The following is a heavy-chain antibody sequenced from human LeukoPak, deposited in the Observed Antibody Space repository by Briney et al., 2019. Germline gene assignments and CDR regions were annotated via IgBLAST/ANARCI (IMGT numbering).Heavy chain of an antibody. J-gene: IGHJ4*02. CDR2: ISYDGSNK. Sequence: PGRSLRLSCAASGFTFSSYGMHWVRQAPGKGLEWVAVISYDGSNKYYADSVKGRFTISRDNAKNSLYLQMNSLRAEDTAVYYCARVRLPSQAFDYWGQGTLVTVSS. CDR3: ARVRLPSQAFDY. V-gene: IGHV3-30*03. CDR1: GFTFSSYG. D-gene: IGHD4-11*01.